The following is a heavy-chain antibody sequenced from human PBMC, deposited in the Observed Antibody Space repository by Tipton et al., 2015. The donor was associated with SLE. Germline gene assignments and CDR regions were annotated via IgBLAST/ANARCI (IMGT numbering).Heavy chain of an antibody. Sequence: TLSLTCAVSGGSISSSNWWSWVRQPPGKGLEWIGEIYHSGSTNYNPSLKSRVTISVDTSKNQFSLRLSSVTAADTAVYYCARETIGDRGDWGQGTLVTVSS. CDR3: ARETIGDRGD. D-gene: IGHD6-6*01. V-gene: IGHV4-4*02. CDR2: IYHSGST. J-gene: IGHJ4*02. CDR1: GGSISSSNW.